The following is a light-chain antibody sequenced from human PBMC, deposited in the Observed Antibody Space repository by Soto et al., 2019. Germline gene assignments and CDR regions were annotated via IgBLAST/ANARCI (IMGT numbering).Light chain of an antibody. CDR1: DSNTGAGYD. Sequence: QSVLTQPPSVSGAPGQTVTISCTGSDSNTGAGYDVHWYQQLPGTAPKLLIYGNTNRPSGVPDRFSGSKSGTSASLAITGLQAEDEADYYCQSYDSSLSGYVFGTGTKLTVL. CDR2: GNT. V-gene: IGLV1-40*01. J-gene: IGLJ1*01. CDR3: QSYDSSLSGYV.